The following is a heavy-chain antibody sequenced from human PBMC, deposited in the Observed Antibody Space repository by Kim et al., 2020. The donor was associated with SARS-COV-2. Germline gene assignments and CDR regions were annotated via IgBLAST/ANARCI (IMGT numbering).Heavy chain of an antibody. D-gene: IGHD2-21*01. J-gene: IGHJ3*02. V-gene: IGHV3-74*01. CDR3: VRSLGDDAFDI. CDR2: INADSTTT. Sequence: GGSLRLSCVGSGFTFGSYWLPWVRQAPGKGLDCVSRINADSTTTHYADSVKGRFTTSRDNSKHTLYLQMDSLRADDTAVYYCVRSLGDDAFDIWGQGTMVFVSS. CDR1: GFTFGSYW.